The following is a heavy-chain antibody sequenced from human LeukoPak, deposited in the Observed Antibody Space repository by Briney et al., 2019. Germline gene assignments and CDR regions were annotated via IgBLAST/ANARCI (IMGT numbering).Heavy chain of an antibody. CDR3: ARLLGGYYYYMDV. CDR1: GASISSGSNY. Sequence: SETLSLTCSVSGASISSGSNYWGWIRQPPGKTLEWIGSIYSSGSTYYNPSLKSRVIIIIDTPKNHFSLTLSSVTAADTAMYYCARLLGGYYYYMDVWGKGTTVTISS. J-gene: IGHJ6*03. D-gene: IGHD3-16*01. CDR2: IYSSGST. V-gene: IGHV4-39*07.